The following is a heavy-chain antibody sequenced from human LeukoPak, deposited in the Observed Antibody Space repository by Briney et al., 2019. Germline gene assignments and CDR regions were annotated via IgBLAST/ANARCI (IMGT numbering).Heavy chain of an antibody. Sequence: GGSLRLSCAASGFTFSTYWMHWVRQAPGKGLVWVSRINSDGSSTSNADSVKGRFTISRDNAKNTLYLQMDSLRAEDTAVYYCARGYGNRFDYWGQGTLVTVSS. CDR3: ARGYGNRFDY. V-gene: IGHV3-74*01. CDR1: GFTFSTYW. CDR2: INSDGSST. D-gene: IGHD4-4*01. J-gene: IGHJ4*02.